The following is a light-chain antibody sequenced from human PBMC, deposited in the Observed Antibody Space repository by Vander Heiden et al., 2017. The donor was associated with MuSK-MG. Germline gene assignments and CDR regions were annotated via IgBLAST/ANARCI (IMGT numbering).Light chain of an antibody. CDR2: SKN. V-gene: IGLV1-44*01. Sequence: QSVLTQPPSASGTPGQRVTISCSGSSSNIGSTTVNWYQQLPGTAPKLLIYSKNQRPSGVPDRFSGSRSGTSASLAISGLPSEDEADYYCAAWDDILNVVVFGGGTKLTVL. J-gene: IGLJ2*01. CDR1: SSNIGSTT. CDR3: AAWDDILNVVV.